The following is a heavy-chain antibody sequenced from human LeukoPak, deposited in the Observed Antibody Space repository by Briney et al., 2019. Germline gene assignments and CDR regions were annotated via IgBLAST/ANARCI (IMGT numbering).Heavy chain of an antibody. CDR2: IYYSGST. D-gene: IGHD1-26*01. Sequence: SETLSLTCTVSGGSISSYYWSWIRQPPGKGLEWIGYIYYSGSTNYNPSLKSRVTISVDTSKNQFSLKLSSVTAADTAVYYCARNIVGALAGYSQHWGQGTLVTVSS. V-gene: IGHV4-59*12. J-gene: IGHJ1*01. CDR1: GGSISSYY. CDR3: ARNIVGALAGYSQH.